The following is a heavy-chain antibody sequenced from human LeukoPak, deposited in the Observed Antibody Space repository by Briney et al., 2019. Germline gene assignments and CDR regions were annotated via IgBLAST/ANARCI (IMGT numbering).Heavy chain of an antibody. CDR1: GFRFDDYG. CDR3: ARNPQGVATTFNYGMDV. J-gene: IGHJ6*02. D-gene: IGHD5-12*01. Sequence: GGSLRLSCAASGFRFDDYGMSWVRHVPGKGLEWVANIKQDGSEKYYVDSVKGRFTISRDNAKNSLYLQMNSLRAEDTAVYYCARNPQGVATTFNYGMDVWGQGTTVTVSS. V-gene: IGHV3-7*01. CDR2: IKQDGSEK.